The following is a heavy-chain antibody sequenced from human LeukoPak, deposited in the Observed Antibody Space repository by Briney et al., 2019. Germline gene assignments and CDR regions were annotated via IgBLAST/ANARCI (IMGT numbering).Heavy chain of an antibody. V-gene: IGHV3-21*01. J-gene: IGHJ3*02. CDR3: AREGARDSSGYYGDAFDI. CDR2: ISSSNSYI. Sequence: GGSLRLSCAASGFTFSSYSMNWVRQAPGKGLEWVSSISSSNSYIYYADSVKGRFTISRDNAKNSLYLQMNSLRAEDTALYYCAREGARDSSGYYGDAFDIWGQGTMVTASS. D-gene: IGHD3-22*01. CDR1: GFTFSSYS.